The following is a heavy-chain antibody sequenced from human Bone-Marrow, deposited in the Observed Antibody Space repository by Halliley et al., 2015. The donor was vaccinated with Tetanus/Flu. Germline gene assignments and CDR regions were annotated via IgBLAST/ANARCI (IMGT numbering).Heavy chain of an antibody. Sequence: GLVKPSETLSLTCTVSGGSISSHYRSWIRQPPGKGLEWIGYIYYSGSTDYNPSLKSRVTISVDTSRTQFSLKLSSVTAADTAVYYCARGRKYYYDSSGYTKFFDYWGQGTLVTVSS. V-gene: IGHV4-59*11. CDR3: ARGRKYYYDSSGYTKFFDY. J-gene: IGHJ4*02. CDR1: GGSISSHY. CDR2: IYYSGST. D-gene: IGHD3-22*01.